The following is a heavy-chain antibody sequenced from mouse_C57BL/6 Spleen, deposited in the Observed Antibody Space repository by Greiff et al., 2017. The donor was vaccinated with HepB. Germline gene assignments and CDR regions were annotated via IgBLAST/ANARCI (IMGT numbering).Heavy chain of an antibody. V-gene: IGHV1-22*01. Sequence: EVQLQESGPELVKPGASVKMSCKASGYTFTDYNMHWVKQSHGKSLEWIGYINPNNGGTSYNQKFKGKATLTVNKSSSTAYMELRSLTSEDSAVYYCARGTLYDYDSLHWYFDVWGTGTTVTVSS. J-gene: IGHJ1*03. CDR2: INPNNGGT. CDR3: ARGTLYDYDSLHWYFDV. D-gene: IGHD2-4*01. CDR1: GYTFTDYN.